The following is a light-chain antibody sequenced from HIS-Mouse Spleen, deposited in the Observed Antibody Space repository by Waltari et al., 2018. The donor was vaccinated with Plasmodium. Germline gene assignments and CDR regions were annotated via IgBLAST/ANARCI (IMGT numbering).Light chain of an antibody. CDR2: DAS. J-gene: IGKJ4*01. Sequence: AIQLTQSPSSLSASVGDRVTITCRASQGISSALAWYQQKPGKAPKLLIYDASSLESGVPSRFSGSGSWTDFTLTISSLQPEDFATYYCQQFNSYPPFGGGTKVEIK. V-gene: IGKV1-13*02. CDR3: QQFNSYPP. CDR1: QGISSA.